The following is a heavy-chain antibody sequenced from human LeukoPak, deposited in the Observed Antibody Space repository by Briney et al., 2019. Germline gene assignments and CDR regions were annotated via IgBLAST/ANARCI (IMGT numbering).Heavy chain of an antibody. Sequence: KSSETLSLTCTVSGVSISSYYWSWIRQPPGKGLEWIGYIYTSGSTNYNPSLKSRVTISVDTSKNQFSLKLSSVTAADTAVYYCARHPNYYYYMDVWGKGTTVTVSS. V-gene: IGHV4-4*09. J-gene: IGHJ6*03. CDR2: IYTSGST. CDR1: GVSISSYY. CDR3: ARHPNYYYYMDV.